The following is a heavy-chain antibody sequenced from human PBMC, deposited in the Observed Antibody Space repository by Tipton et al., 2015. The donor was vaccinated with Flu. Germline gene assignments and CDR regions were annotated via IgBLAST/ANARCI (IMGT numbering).Heavy chain of an antibody. CDR3: AAEKDQDYGDYGF. V-gene: IGHV3-23*01. Sequence: SLRLSCAASGFTFSSYAMSWVCQAPGKGLEWVSAISGSGGSTYYADSVKGRFTISRDNSKNTLYLQMNSLRAEDTAVYYCAAEKDQDYGDYGFWGQGTLVTVSS. CDR1: GFTFSSYA. J-gene: IGHJ4*02. CDR2: ISGSGGST. D-gene: IGHD4-17*01.